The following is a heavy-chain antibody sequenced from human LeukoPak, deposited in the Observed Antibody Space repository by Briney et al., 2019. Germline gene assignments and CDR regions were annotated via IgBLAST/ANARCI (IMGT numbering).Heavy chain of an antibody. J-gene: IGHJ4*02. CDR3: TRDRGPVLLWFGELVPDRYYFDY. CDR1: GFTFGDYA. Sequence: GGSLRLSCTASGFTFGDYAMSWVRQAPGKGLEWVGFIRSKAYGGTTEYAASVKGRFTISRDDSKSIAYLQMNSLKTEDTAVYYCTRDRGPVLLWFGELVPDRYYFDYWGQGTLVTVSS. CDR2: IRSKAYGGTT. V-gene: IGHV3-49*04. D-gene: IGHD3-10*01.